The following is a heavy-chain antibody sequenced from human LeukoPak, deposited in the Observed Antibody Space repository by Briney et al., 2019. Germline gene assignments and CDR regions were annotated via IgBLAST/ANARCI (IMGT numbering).Heavy chain of an antibody. CDR2: ISGSGGST. D-gene: IGHD3-10*01. Sequence: PGGSLRLSCAASGFTFSAHWMSWVRQAPGKGLEWVSAISGSGGSTYYADSVKGRFTISRDNSKNTLYLQMNSLRAEDTAVYYCAKNRSYNPHYYYGMDVWGQGTTVTVSS. V-gene: IGHV3-23*01. CDR1: GFTFSAHW. CDR3: AKNRSYNPHYYYGMDV. J-gene: IGHJ6*02.